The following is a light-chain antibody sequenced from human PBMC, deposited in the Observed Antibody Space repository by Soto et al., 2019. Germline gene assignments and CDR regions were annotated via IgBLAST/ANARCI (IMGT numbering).Light chain of an antibody. V-gene: IGKV3-15*01. Sequence: EIVLTQSPATLSMTQGERATNSCRASHTVSSNLAWYQQKPGQAPRLLIYGASTRATGIPARFSGSGSGTEFTLTISSLQSEDFAVYYCQQYNNWPITFGQGIRLENK. J-gene: IGKJ5*01. CDR1: HTVSSN. CDR3: QQYNNWPIT. CDR2: GAS.